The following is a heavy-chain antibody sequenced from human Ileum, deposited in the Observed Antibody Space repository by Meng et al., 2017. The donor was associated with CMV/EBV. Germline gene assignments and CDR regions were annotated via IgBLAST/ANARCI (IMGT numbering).Heavy chain of an antibody. CDR1: GYTFTSYD. CDR2: MNPNSGNT. D-gene: IGHD2-2*01. Sequence: ASVKVSCKASGYTFTSYDINWVRQATGQGLEWMGWMNPNSGNTGYAQKFQGRVTMTRNTSISTAYMELSSLRSEDTAVYYCARRVPAAIRRAVGLWWFDPWGQGTLVTVSS. CDR3: ARRVPAAIRRAVGLWWFDP. J-gene: IGHJ5*02. V-gene: IGHV1-8*01.